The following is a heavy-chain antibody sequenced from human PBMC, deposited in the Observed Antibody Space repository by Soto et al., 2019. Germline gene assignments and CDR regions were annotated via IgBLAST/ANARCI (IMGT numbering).Heavy chain of an antibody. CDR3: ARAADIVVVTAIQSDNYFDY. J-gene: IGHJ4*02. V-gene: IGHV1-3*01. CDR1: GYTFTSYA. D-gene: IGHD2-21*02. CDR2: INAGNGNT. Sequence: GASVKVSCKASGYTFTSYAMHWVRQAPGQRLEWMGWINAGNGNTKYSQKFQGRVTITRDTSASTAYMELSSLRSEDTAVYYCARAADIVVVTAIQSDNYFDYWGQGTLVTVSS.